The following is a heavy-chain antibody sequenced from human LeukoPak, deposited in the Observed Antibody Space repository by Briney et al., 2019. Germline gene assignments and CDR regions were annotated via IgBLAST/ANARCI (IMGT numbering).Heavy chain of an antibody. V-gene: IGHV4-34*01. CDR1: GGSFSGYY. D-gene: IGHD6-19*01. J-gene: IGHJ4*02. CDR3: ARALGAVAGTDFDY. CDR2: INHSGST. Sequence: SETLSLTCAAYGGSFSGYYWSWIRQPPGKGLEWIGEINHSGSTNYNPSLKSRVTISVDTSKNQFSLKLSSVTAADTAVYYCARALGAVAGTDFDYWGQGTLVTVSS.